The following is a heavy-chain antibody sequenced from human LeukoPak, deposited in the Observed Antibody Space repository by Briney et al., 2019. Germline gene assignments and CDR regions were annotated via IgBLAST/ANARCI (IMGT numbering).Heavy chain of an antibody. D-gene: IGHD2-15*01. CDR2: IIPIFGTA. J-gene: IGHJ4*02. CDR1: GGTSSSYA. V-gene: IGHV1-69*05. CDR3: ARESPCSGGGCHTRLDY. Sequence: GASVKVSCKASGGTSSSYAISWVRQAPGQGLEWMGGIIPIFGTANYAQKFQGRVTITTDESTSTAYMELSSLRSEDTALYYCARESPCSGGGCHTRLDYWGQGTLVTVSS.